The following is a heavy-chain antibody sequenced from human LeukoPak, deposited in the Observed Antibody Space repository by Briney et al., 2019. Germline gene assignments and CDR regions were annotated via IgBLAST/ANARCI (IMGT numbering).Heavy chain of an antibody. CDR2: MNPNSGNT. CDR1: GYTFTSYD. CDR3: ARGPPSLYYDFWGGYSSVIDP. V-gene: IGHV1-8*01. D-gene: IGHD3-3*01. Sequence: ASVKVSCKASGYTFTSYDINWVRQAPGQGLEWMGWMNPNSGNTGYAQKFQGRVTMTRNTSISTAYMELSSLRSEDTAVYYCARGPPSLYYDFWGGYSSVIDPWGQGTLVTVSS. J-gene: IGHJ5*02.